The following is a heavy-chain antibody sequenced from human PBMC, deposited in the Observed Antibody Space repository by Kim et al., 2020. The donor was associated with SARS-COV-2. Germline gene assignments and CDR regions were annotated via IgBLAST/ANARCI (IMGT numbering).Heavy chain of an antibody. CDR2: IINGGST. Sequence: SETLSLTCAVYGGSFSGYYWGWFRKPPGKGLEWMGKIINGGSTTYTPSPKSRVPISLTTSKNKFSRRLSSVPAADRAVYYCPGGRGRGHSPPYSNNMDV. CDR1: GGSFSGYY. V-gene: IGHV4-34*12. CDR3: PGGRGRGHSPPYSNNMDV. D-gene: IGHD3-16*01. J-gene: IGHJ6*03.